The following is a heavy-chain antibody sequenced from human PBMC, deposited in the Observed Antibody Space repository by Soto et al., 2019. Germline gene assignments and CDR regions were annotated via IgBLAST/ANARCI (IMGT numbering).Heavy chain of an antibody. CDR1: GGSFSGYY. CDR2: INHSGST. V-gene: IGHV4-34*01. D-gene: IGHD3-3*01. Sequence: SETLSLTCAVYGGSFSGYYWSWIRQPPGKGLEWIGEINHSGSTNYNPSLKSRVTISVDTSKNQFSLKLSSVTAADTAVYYCARSTIFGVVISRGAFDIWGQGTMVTVS. J-gene: IGHJ3*02. CDR3: ARSTIFGVVISRGAFDI.